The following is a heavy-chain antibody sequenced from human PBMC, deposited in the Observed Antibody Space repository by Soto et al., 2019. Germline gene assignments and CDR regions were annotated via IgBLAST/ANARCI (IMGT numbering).Heavy chain of an antibody. J-gene: IGHJ4*02. CDR2: ITFRGDNT. V-gene: IGHV3-23*01. CDR1: GFTFSSYA. CDR3: ARLGTMGVFDN. D-gene: IGHD1-1*01. Sequence: EVQLLIPGGGLVSPGGSLRLSCAASGFTFSSYAMSWVRQAPGKGLEWLTGITFRGDNTYYADSVKGRFSLSRDNSRNRLDLQMNNLKVEDTALYYCARLGTMGVFDNWGQGTLLTVSS.